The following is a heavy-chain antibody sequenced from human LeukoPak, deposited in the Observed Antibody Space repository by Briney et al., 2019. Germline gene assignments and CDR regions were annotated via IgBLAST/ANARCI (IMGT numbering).Heavy chain of an antibody. CDR1: GGTFSSYA. Sequence: SDKVPCKASGGTFSSYAISWVRQAPGQGLEWMGGIIPIFGTANYAQKSQGRVTITADESTSTAYMELSSLRSEDTAVYYCASSGGGYDILTGYPKGPFDYWGQGALVTVSS. V-gene: IGHV1-69*13. CDR3: ASSGGGYDILTGYPKGPFDY. CDR2: IIPIFGTA. D-gene: IGHD3-9*01. J-gene: IGHJ4*02.